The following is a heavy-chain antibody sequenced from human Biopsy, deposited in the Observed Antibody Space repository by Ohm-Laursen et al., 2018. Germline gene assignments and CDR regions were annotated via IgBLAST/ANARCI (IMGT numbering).Heavy chain of an antibody. Sequence: GASVKVSCKTSGYTFTDYFVHWVRQAPGQGLGWMGWIDTINGGTRSAQKFQGRVTMTRDTSISTAYMELSRLTSDDTAVYYCATKLTGYFHHWGQGTLVIVSS. CDR1: GYTFTDYF. J-gene: IGHJ1*01. V-gene: IGHV1-2*02. CDR2: IDTINGGT. D-gene: IGHD3-9*01. CDR3: ATKLTGYFHH.